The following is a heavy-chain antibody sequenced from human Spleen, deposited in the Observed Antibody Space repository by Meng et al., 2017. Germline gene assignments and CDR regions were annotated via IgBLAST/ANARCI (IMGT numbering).Heavy chain of an antibody. J-gene: IGHJ4*02. CDR2: IYYSGST. CDR3: ARGPTTMAHDFDY. V-gene: IGHV4-59*12. Sequence: ESLKISCTVSGGSISSYYWSWIRQPPGKGLEWIGYIYYSGSTNYNPSLKSRVTISVDTSKNQFSLNLTSVTAADSAVYYCARGPTTMAHDFDYWGQGTLVTVSS. CDR1: GGSISSYY. D-gene: IGHD4-11*01.